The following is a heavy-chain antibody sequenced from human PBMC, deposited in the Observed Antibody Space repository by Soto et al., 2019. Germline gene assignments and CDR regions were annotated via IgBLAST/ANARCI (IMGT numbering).Heavy chain of an antibody. CDR2: IGNSNNPT. CDR1: GFTFSDYS. Sequence: EVQLVDSGGGLVKPGGSPRLSCAASGFTFSDYSMLWVRQAPGKGLEWLAFIGNSNNPTFYADSVRGRFTISRDNPKNSVYLQMNSLREEDTAVYFCAREEGYCNGGPCYRGAFDFWGQGTIVTVSS. J-gene: IGHJ3*01. V-gene: IGHV3-21*02. CDR3: AREEGYCNGGPCYRGAFDF. D-gene: IGHD2-15*01.